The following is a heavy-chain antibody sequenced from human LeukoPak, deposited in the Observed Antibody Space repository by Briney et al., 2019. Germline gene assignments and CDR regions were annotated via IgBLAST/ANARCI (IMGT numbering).Heavy chain of an antibody. V-gene: IGHV3-48*01. J-gene: IGHJ3*02. CDR3: ARGDDAFDI. Sequence: GGSLRLSCAACGLTFSRYSMKWVRQAPGKGLEWVSYISSSSSTIYYAESVKGRFTISRDNAKNSLYLQMNSLRAEDTAVYYCARGDDAFDIWGQGTMVTVSS. CDR1: GLTFSRYS. CDR2: ISSSSSTI.